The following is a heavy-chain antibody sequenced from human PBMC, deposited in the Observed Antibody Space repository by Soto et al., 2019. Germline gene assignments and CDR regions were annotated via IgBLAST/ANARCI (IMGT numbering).Heavy chain of an antibody. CDR2: IGPAGDT. Sequence: EVQLVESGGGLVQPGGSLRLSCAASGFTFSNYEMHWVRQVTGKGLEWVSGIGPAGDTKYVGSVKGRFTISRDKAKNSLYLQMNSLRAEDTAVYYCAGRRQVINDYSGLADWGQGTTVIVSS. CDR3: AGRRQVINDYSGLAD. J-gene: IGHJ6*02. CDR1: GFTFSNYE. V-gene: IGHV3-13*01. D-gene: IGHD2-21*01.